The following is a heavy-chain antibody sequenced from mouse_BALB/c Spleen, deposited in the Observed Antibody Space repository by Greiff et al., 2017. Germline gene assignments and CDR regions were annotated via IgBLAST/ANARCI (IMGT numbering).Heavy chain of an antibody. D-gene: IGHD1-1*01. CDR1: GYTFSSYW. V-gene: IGHV1-9*01. J-gene: IGHJ2*01. CDR3: ARGNYYGSSLYYFDY. Sequence: VQLHQSGAELMKPGASVKISCKATGYTFSSYWIEWVKQRPGHGLEWIGEILPGSGSTNYNEKFKGKATFTADTSSNTAYMQLSSLTSEDSAVYYCARGNYYGSSLYYFDYWGQGTTLTVSS. CDR2: ILPGSGST.